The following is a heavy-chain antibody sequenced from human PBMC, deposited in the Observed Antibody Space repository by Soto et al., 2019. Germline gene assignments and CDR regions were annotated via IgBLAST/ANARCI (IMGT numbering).Heavy chain of an antibody. CDR2: TRSKAYGGTT. D-gene: IGHD3-22*01. CDR1: GFTFGDYA. Sequence: SLRLSCTASGFTFGDYAMSWFRQAPGKGLEWVGFTRSKAYGGTTVYAASVKGRFTISRDDSKSIAYLQMNSLKTEDTAVYYCTTNYYDSSGYDNWFDPWGQGTLVTVS. CDR3: TTNYYDSSGYDNWFDP. V-gene: IGHV3-49*03. J-gene: IGHJ5*02.